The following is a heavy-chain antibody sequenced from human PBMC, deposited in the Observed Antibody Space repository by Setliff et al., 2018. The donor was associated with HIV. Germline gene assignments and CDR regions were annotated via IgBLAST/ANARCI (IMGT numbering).Heavy chain of an antibody. CDR2: LSGHTMTT. CDR1: GFTFFDYA. D-gene: IGHD6-6*01. J-gene: IGHJ4*02. CDR3: AKAVAQQFVSFFDH. Sequence: GGSLRLSCAASGFTFFDYALNWVRQAPGKGLEWVSSLSGHTMTTYYAGSVKGRSTISRDVSKNTLYLQMNSLRAEDTAVYYCAKAVAQQFVSFFDHWGQGTLVTVS. V-gene: IGHV3-23*01.